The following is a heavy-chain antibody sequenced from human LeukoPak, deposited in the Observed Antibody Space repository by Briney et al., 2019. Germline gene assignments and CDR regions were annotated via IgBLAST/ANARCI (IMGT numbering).Heavy chain of an antibody. J-gene: IGHJ4*02. CDR2: ISGGGGST. CDR1: GFTFSSYV. Sequence: GGSLRLSCAASGFTFSSYVMSWVRQAPGKGLEWVSAISGGGGSTYYADSVKGRFTISRDNSKNTLSLQMNSLRAEDTAVYYCVKDALVVPVSMGTPEVDYWGQGTLVTVSS. D-gene: IGHD2/OR15-2a*01. V-gene: IGHV3-23*01. CDR3: VKDALVVPVSMGTPEVDY.